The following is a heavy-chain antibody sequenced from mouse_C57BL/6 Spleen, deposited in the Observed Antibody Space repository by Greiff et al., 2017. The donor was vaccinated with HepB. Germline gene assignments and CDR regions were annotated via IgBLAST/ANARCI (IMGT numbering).Heavy chain of an antibody. J-gene: IGHJ3*01. V-gene: IGHV5-17*01. CDR3: ANNYYGSSSWFAY. D-gene: IGHD1-1*01. CDR2: ISSGSSTI. Sequence: EVMLVESGGGLVKPGGSLKLSCAASGFTFSDYGMHWVRQAPEKGLEWVAYISSGSSTIYYADTVKGRFTISRDNAKNTLFLQMTSLRSEDTAMYYCANNYYGSSSWFAYWGQGTLVTVSA. CDR1: GFTFSDYG.